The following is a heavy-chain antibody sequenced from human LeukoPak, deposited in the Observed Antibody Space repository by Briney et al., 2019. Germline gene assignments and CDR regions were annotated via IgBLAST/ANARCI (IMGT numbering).Heavy chain of an antibody. CDR3: ARGPLAYCGADCSVDAFDI. V-gene: IGHV4-59*08. J-gene: IGHJ3*02. Sequence: SETLSLTCTVSGDSISGYYWSWIRQPPGKGLEWIGYLYYSGYTNYNPSLTSRVTISIDTSNNHFSLKLSSVTAADTAVYYCARGPLAYCGADCSVDAFDIWGQETVVTVSS. CDR1: GDSISGYY. CDR2: LYYSGYT. D-gene: IGHD2-21*02.